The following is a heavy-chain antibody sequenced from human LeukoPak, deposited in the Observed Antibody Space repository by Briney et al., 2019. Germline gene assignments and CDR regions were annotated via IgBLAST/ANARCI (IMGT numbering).Heavy chain of an antibody. CDR3: AKVAGSGFAFDI. J-gene: IGHJ3*02. CDR2: ISGSGGST. V-gene: IGHV3-23*01. CDR1: GFAFSSYA. Sequence: QSGGSLRLSCAASGFAFSSYAMSWVRQAPGKGLEWVSAISGSGGSTYYADSVKGRFTISRDNSKNTLYLQMNSLRAEDTAVYYCAKVAGSGFAFDIWGQGTMVTVSS. D-gene: IGHD6-19*01.